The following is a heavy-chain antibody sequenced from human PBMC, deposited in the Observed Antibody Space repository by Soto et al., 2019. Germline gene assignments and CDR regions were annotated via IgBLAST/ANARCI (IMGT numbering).Heavy chain of an antibody. CDR1: GYSISSSNW. Sequence: QVQLQESGPGLVKPSDTLSLTCAVSGYSISSSNWWGWIRQPPGKGLEWIGYIYYSGTTYYNPSLKSRVTMSVDTSKKQFSPKLTSVTAVDTAVYYCARREIQGPIDYWGQGTLVTVSS. J-gene: IGHJ4*02. CDR2: IYYSGTT. CDR3: ARREIQGPIDY. V-gene: IGHV4-28*01. D-gene: IGHD1-26*01.